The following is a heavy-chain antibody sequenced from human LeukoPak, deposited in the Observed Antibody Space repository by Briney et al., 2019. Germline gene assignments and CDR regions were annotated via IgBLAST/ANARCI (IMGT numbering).Heavy chain of an antibody. CDR2: ISPGGDEV. Sequence: GGSLRLSCAASGFIFSDYHMSWIRQAPGKGLEWVSYISPGGDEVYFADSVKGRFTISRDNAKNSLYLQMNSLRAEDTAVYYCARQEAGARNWYFDLWGRGTLVTVSS. V-gene: IGHV3-11*01. CDR3: ARQEAGARNWYFDL. CDR1: GFIFSDYH. J-gene: IGHJ2*01. D-gene: IGHD4-17*01.